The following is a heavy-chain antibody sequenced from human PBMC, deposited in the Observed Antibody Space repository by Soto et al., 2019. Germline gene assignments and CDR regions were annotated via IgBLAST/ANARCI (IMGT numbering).Heavy chain of an antibody. J-gene: IGHJ4*02. CDR3: ARNLGSSSWYFGY. CDR2: IYYSGST. Sequence: SETLSLTCTVSGGSISSYYWSWIRQPPGKGLEWIGYIYYSGSTNYNPSLKSRVTISVDTSKNQFSLKLSSVTAADTAVYYCARNLGSSSWYFGYWGQGTLVTVSS. V-gene: IGHV4-59*08. CDR1: GGSISSYY. D-gene: IGHD6-13*01.